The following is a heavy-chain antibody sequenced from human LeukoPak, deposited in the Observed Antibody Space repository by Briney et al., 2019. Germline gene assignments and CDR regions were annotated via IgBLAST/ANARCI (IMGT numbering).Heavy chain of an antibody. D-gene: IGHD6-6*01. J-gene: IGHJ3*02. V-gene: IGHV6-1*01. CDR1: GDSVSSNSAA. Sequence: SQTLSLTCAISGDSVSSNSAACNWIRQSPSSGLEWLGRTHYRSRWFNDYALSVKSRITINADTSKNQFSLHLNSVTPEDTAVYFCARGSAFDIWGQGTMVTVSS. CDR3: ARGSAFDI. CDR2: THYRSRWFN.